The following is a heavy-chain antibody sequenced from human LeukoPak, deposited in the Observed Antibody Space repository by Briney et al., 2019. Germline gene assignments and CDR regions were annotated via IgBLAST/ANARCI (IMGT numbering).Heavy chain of an antibody. CDR3: ARKSVVAATGTDWYFDL. V-gene: IGHV4-4*07. CDR1: GASISSYY. CDR2: IYSSGGT. D-gene: IGHD2-15*01. Sequence: PSETLSLTCTVSGASISSYYWSWIRQPAGKGLEWIGRIYSSGGTNYSPSLKSRVTMSVDTSKNQFSLQLNSVTAADTAVYYCARKSVVAATGTDWYFDLWGRGTLVIVSS. J-gene: IGHJ2*01.